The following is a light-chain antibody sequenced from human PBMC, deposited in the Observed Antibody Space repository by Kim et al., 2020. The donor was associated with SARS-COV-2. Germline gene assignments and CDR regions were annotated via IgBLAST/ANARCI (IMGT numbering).Light chain of an antibody. V-gene: IGLV2-14*04. CDR1: SSDVGGYNY. J-gene: IGLJ2*01. Sequence: QSITISCTGTSSDVGGYNYVSWYQQHPGKAPKLMIYDVSKRPSGVSNRFSGSKSGNTASLTISGLQAEDEADYYCSSYTSSNTVVFGGGTQLTVL. CDR2: DVS. CDR3: SSYTSSNTVV.